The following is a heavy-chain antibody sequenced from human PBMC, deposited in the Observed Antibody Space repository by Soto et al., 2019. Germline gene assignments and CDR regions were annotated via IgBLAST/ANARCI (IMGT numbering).Heavy chain of an antibody. Sequence: QVQVVQSGTEVKKPGASVKVSCKASGYSFTSYYIQWVRQAPGQGLEWMGIINPSDGDTSYAQKFQDRVTMTRDTSTSTDNMELSNLRPEDTGVYYCALASFDYWGQGTLVTVSA. V-gene: IGHV1-46*03. J-gene: IGHJ4*02. CDR1: GYSFTSYY. CDR3: ALASFDY. CDR2: INPSDGDT.